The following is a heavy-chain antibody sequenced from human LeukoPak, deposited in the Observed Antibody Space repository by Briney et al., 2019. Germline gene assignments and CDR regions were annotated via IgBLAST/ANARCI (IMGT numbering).Heavy chain of an antibody. CDR2: IRSDGSNK. D-gene: IGHD4-17*01. J-gene: IGHJ4*02. CDR3: AKSGGVTTTLGY. CDR1: GFSFSSYG. Sequence: GGSLRLSCAASGFSFSSYGMHWVRQAPGKGLEWMAFIRSDGSNKYYADSVKGRFTISRDNSKNTLYLQMNSLRAEDTAVYYCAKSGGVTTTLGYWGQGTLVTVSS. V-gene: IGHV3-30*02.